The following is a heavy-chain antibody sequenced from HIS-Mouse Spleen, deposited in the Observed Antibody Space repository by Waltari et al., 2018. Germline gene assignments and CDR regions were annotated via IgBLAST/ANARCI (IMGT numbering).Heavy chain of an antibody. D-gene: IGHD6-13*01. Sequence: ISWVRQAPGQGLEWMGRIIPILGIANYAQKFQGRVTITADKSTSTAYMELSSLRSEDTAVYYCASGGAAASDYWGQGTLVTVSS. CDR2: IIPILGIA. J-gene: IGHJ4*02. V-gene: IGHV1-69*02. CDR3: ASGGAAASDY.